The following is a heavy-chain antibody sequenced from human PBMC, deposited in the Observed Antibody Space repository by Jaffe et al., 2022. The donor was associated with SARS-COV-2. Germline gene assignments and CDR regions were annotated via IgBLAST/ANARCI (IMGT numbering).Heavy chain of an antibody. CDR2: IYHSGST. J-gene: IGHJ4*02. D-gene: IGHD6-19*01. Sequence: QVQLQESGPGLVKPSETLSLTCTVSGYSISSGYYWGWIRQPPGKGLEWIGSIYHSGSTYYNPSLKSRVTISLDTSNNQFSLKLSFVSAADTAVYYCARTGSGWFPYYFNYWGQGTLVTVSS. CDR3: ARTGSGWFPYYFNY. V-gene: IGHV4-38-2*02. CDR1: GYSISSGYY.